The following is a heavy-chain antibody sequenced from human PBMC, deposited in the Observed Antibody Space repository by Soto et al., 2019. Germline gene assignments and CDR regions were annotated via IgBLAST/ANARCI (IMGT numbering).Heavy chain of an antibody. Sequence: VLLRVPWGVAWFNFEDLGSSWVRQAPRKGLEWISSISGSGFKKYYADSVKGRFTISRDNSKSTVYLELNNLSAEDTAVYHCAKNQGVELVPPATADWFDLWGQGPVVTVSS. CDR2: ISGSGFKK. D-gene: IGHD1-26*01. J-gene: IGHJ5*02. CDR3: AKNQGVELVPPATADWFDL. CDR1: WFNFEDLG. V-gene: IGHV3-23*01.